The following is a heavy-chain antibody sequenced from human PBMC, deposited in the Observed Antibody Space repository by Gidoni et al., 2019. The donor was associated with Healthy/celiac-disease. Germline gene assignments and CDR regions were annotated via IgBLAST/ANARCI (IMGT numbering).Heavy chain of an antibody. V-gene: IGHV4-34*01. CDR1: GGSFSGYS. D-gene: IGHD1-26*01. CDR3: ARGGRVGAPSYFDY. CDR2: INPSGST. Sequence: QVQLQQRGAGLLKPSETLSLTCAAYGGSFSGYSWCWIRPPPGQGPEWIGEINPSGSTNYNPSLKSRVTISVDTSKNQFSLKLSSVTAADTAVYYCARGGRVGAPSYFDYWGQGTLVTVSS. J-gene: IGHJ4*02.